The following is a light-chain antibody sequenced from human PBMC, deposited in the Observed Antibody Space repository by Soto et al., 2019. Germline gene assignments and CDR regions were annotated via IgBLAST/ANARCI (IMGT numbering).Light chain of an antibody. CDR2: AAS. CDR1: QRISTY. V-gene: IGKV1-39*01. J-gene: IGKJ1*01. Sequence: IQMTQSPSSLSASFGDRVTITCRASQRISTYLNWFQQRPGKAPRLLIYAASTLQTGVSSNFSGSASGTDFTLTITSLQPEDFATYFCHQTYSIPPTFGQGTKGDI. CDR3: HQTYSIPPT.